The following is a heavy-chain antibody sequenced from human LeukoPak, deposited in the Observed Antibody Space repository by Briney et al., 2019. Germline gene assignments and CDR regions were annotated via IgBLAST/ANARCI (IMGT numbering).Heavy chain of an antibody. CDR1: GGSFSGYY. CDR2: INHSGST. J-gene: IGHJ2*01. V-gene: IGHV4-34*01. D-gene: IGHD7-27*01. CDR3: ARGPFNRGSLYWYFDL. Sequence: PSETLSLTCAVYGGSFSGYYWSWIRQPPGKGLEWIGEINHSGSTNYNPSLKSRVTISVDTFKNQFSLKLSSVTAADTAVYYCARGPFNRGSLYWYFDLWGRGTLVTVSS.